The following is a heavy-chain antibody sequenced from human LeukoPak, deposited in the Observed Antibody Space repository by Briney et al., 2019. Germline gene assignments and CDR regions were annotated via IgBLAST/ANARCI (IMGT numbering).Heavy chain of an antibody. J-gene: IGHJ4*02. D-gene: IGHD4-17*01. CDR1: GGTFSSYA. CDR2: IIPIFGTA. Sequence: SVKVSCKASGGTFSSYAISWVRQAPGQGLEWMGGIIPIFGTANYAQKFQGRVTITADESTSTAYMELSSLRSEDTAVCYCARGFYGDYRGINLNYFDYWGQGTLVTVSS. CDR3: ARGFYGDYRGINLNYFDY. V-gene: IGHV1-69*01.